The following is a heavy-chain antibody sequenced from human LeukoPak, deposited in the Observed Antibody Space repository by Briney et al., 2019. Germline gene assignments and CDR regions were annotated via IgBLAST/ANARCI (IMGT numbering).Heavy chain of an antibody. Sequence: SETLSLTCTVSGGSFSSYYWSWIRQPAGRGLEWIGRIYTSGSTNYNSSLKSRVTMSVDTSKNQVSLKLSSVTAADTAVYYCATGDGYNSFDYWGQGTLVTVSS. CDR3: ATGDGYNSFDY. CDR2: IYTSGST. V-gene: IGHV4-4*07. CDR1: GGSFSSYY. J-gene: IGHJ4*02. D-gene: IGHD5-24*01.